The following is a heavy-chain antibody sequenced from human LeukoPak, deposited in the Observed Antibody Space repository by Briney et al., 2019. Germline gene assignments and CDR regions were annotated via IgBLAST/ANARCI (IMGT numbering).Heavy chain of an antibody. V-gene: IGHV3-48*03. J-gene: IGHJ3*02. CDR3: TRDGSGNYDGSFDI. CDR2: ISSSGGTI. CDR1: GFSLRSYE. D-gene: IGHD3-10*01. Sequence: GGSLRLSCVVSGFSLRSYEMNWVRQPPGKGLEWVSYISSSGGTIYYADSVKGRFTIPRDTAKNSLYLQMNSLRGEDTAVYYCTRDGSGNYDGSFDIWGQGTMVTVSS.